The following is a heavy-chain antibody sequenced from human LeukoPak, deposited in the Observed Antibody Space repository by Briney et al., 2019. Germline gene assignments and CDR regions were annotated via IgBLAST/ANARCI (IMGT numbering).Heavy chain of an antibody. V-gene: IGHV3-7*03. CDR3: AKASNTWNYFDY. CDR2: IKHDGSEK. J-gene: IGHJ4*02. D-gene: IGHD1-1*01. Sequence: GGSLRLSCAASGFTFSTYWMSWVRHAPGKGLEWVANIKHDGSEKYYVDSVKGRFTISRDNSKNTLSLQMNSLRAEDTAIYYCAKASNTWNYFDYWGQGTLVTVS. CDR1: GFTFSTYW.